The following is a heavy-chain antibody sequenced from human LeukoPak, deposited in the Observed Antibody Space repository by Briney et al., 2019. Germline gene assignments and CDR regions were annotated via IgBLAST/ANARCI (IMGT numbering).Heavy chain of an antibody. CDR3: ARDAGYVRFDF. J-gene: IGHJ4*02. CDR1: GFTFCTYT. CDR2: ISGNGGSR. V-gene: IGHV3-64*01. D-gene: IGHD5-18*01. Sequence: GGSLTLSCAASGFTFCTYTMHWVRQAPGKGLEYVSSISGNGGSREYANSVKGRFTISRDNSRNTLYLQMGSLRAEDMAVYYCARDAGYVRFDFWGQGTLATVSS.